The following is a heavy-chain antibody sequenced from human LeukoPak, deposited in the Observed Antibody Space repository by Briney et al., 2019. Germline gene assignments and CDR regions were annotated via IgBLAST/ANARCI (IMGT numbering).Heavy chain of an antibody. J-gene: IGHJ4*02. CDR1: GFTFSSYA. D-gene: IGHD3-22*01. V-gene: IGHV3-30*01. CDR3: ARPPSRAEKTYYYDSSGYYFLGSYFDY. CDR2: ISYDGSNK. Sequence: PGGSLRLSCAASGFTFSSYAMHWVRQAPGKGLEWVAVISYDGSNKYYADSVKGRFTISRDNSKNTLYLQMNSLRAEDTAVYYCARPPSRAEKTYYYDSSGYYFLGSYFDYWGQGTLVTVSS.